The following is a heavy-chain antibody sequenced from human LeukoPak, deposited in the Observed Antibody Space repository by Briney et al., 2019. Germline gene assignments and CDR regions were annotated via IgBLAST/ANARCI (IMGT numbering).Heavy chain of an antibody. CDR1: GFTFSSYG. Sequence: PGGSLRLSCAASGFTFSSYGMHWVRQAPGKGLEWVAVISYDGSNKYYADSVKGRVTISRDNSKNTLYLQMNSLRAEDTAVYYCAKDPLVGSYFYYYYMDVWGKGTTVTVSS. CDR3: AKDPLVGSYFYYYYMDV. CDR2: ISYDGSNK. D-gene: IGHD1-26*01. J-gene: IGHJ6*03. V-gene: IGHV3-30*18.